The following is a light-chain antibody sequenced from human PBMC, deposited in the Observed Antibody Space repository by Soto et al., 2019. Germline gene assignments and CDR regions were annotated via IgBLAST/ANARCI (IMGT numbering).Light chain of an antibody. J-gene: IGKJ1*01. V-gene: IGKV1-5*03. Sequence: DIQLTQSPSTLSASVGDRVIITCRASESISNWLAWYQQKPGKAPKLLIYKASSLESGVPSRFSGSGSGTEFTLTISSLQPDDFATYYCQQYNSYSTFGQGTKVDI. CDR2: KAS. CDR3: QQYNSYST. CDR1: ESISNW.